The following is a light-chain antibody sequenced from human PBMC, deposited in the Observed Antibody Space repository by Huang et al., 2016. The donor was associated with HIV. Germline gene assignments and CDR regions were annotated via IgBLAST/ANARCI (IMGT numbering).Light chain of an antibody. J-gene: IGKJ4*01. V-gene: IGKV3-11*01. CDR2: DAT. CDR3: QQRYDWPLT. Sequence: IVLTQSPATVSLSPGERATLSCKASQSVSSYLAGYQQISGQAPRLLIYDATSRAPGIPARFSGSGSGTDFTLTISNLGPEDFAIYFCQQRYDWPLTFGGGTKVEI. CDR1: QSVSSY.